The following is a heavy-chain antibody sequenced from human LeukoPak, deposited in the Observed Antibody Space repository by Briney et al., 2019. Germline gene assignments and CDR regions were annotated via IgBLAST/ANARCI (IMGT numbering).Heavy chain of an antibody. Sequence: GGSLRLSCAASGFTFSDYYMDWVRQAPGKGLEWVSSISSGGTYKYYADSVKGRFTISRDNAQNSLYLQMNSLRAEDSSVYYCARPTTVTTISADAFDIWGQGTMVTVSS. D-gene: IGHD4-17*01. V-gene: IGHV3-69-1*01. CDR3: ARPTTVTTISADAFDI. CDR1: GFTFSDYY. J-gene: IGHJ3*02. CDR2: ISSGGTYK.